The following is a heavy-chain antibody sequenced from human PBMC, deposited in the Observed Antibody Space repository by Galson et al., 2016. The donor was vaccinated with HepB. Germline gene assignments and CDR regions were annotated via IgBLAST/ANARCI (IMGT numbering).Heavy chain of an antibody. CDR1: GFTFSNYA. V-gene: IGHV3-73*01. J-gene: IGHJ4*02. Sequence: SLRLSCAASGFTFSNYAMSWVRQAPGKGLEWVGRIRSKPHSYATAYAASVKGRFIISRDDSKKTAYLQMNSLKTEDTAVYYCTRHRFSDYDFWSGYYGVFDYWGQGTLVTVSS. D-gene: IGHD3-3*01. CDR2: IRSKPHSYAT. CDR3: TRHRFSDYDFWSGYYGVFDY.